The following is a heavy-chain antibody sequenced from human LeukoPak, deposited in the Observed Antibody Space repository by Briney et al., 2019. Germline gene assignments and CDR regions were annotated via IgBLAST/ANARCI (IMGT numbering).Heavy chain of an antibody. Sequence: SSETLSLTCTVSGASISSYYWSWIRQPPGKGPEWIGYIYYSGSTNYNPALKSRVTISEDTSKNQFSLKLSSVTAADTAVYYCARRTSSGWYLFDYWGQGTLVTVSS. CDR3: ARRTSSGWYLFDY. CDR2: IYYSGST. V-gene: IGHV4-59*08. J-gene: IGHJ4*02. D-gene: IGHD6-19*01. CDR1: GASISSYY.